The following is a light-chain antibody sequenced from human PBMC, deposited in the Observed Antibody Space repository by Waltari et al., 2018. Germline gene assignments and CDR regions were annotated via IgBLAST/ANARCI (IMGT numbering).Light chain of an antibody. V-gene: IGKV2-28*01. CDR2: MVS. J-gene: IGKJ1*01. CDR3: MQARQTPWT. CDR1: QSLLHSNGYTF. Sequence: EIVMTQSPLSLPVTPGEPASVSCRSSQSLLHSNGYTFLDWYVQKPGKSPQLLIYMVSNRAAGGPDRVSGSGSGTDFTLEISRVEAEDVGVYYCMQARQTPWTFGQGTKVEIK.